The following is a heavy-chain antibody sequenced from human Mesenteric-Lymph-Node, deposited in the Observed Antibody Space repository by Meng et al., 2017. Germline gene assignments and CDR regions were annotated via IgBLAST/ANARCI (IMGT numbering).Heavy chain of an antibody. Sequence: GGSLRLSCAASGFAFSDYYMNWVRQAPGKGLEWVAYICRDSITINYADSVRGRFTISRDNSKSSLFLQMNSLTAEDTAVYYCVSQFTTTSQYWGQGTLVTVSS. CDR2: ICRDSITI. J-gene: IGHJ4*02. V-gene: IGHV3-69-1*02. CDR3: VSQFTTTSQY. CDR1: GFAFSDYY. D-gene: IGHD3-22*01.